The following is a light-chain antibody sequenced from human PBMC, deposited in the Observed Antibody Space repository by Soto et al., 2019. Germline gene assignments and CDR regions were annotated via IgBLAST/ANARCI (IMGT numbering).Light chain of an antibody. CDR3: SSHTSSSTRV. CDR1: SSDVGGYNY. Sequence: QSALTQPASVSGSPGQSIAISCTGTSSDVGGYNYVSWYQQHPGKAPKLMIYDVSNRPSGVSNRFSGSKSGNTASLTISGLQAEGEADYYCSSHTSSSTRVFGTGTKVTVL. V-gene: IGLV2-14*01. CDR2: DVS. J-gene: IGLJ1*01.